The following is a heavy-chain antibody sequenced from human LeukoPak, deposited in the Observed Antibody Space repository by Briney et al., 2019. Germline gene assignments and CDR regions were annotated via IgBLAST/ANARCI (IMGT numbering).Heavy chain of an antibody. V-gene: IGHV4-39*07. CDR3: ARGLLAYYYDSSGYYYYYYGMDV. CDR2: IYYGGST. J-gene: IGHJ6*02. D-gene: IGHD3-22*01. CDR1: GGSISSSDYY. Sequence: TSETLSLTCIVSGGSISSSDYYWGWIRQPPGKGLEWIGSIYYGGSTYYNPSLKSRVTISVDTSMNQFSLKLSSVTAADTAVYYCARGLLAYYYDSSGYYYYYYGMDVWGQGTTVTVSS.